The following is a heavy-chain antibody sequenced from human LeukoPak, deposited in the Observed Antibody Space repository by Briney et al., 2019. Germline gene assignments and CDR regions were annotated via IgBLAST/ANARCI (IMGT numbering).Heavy chain of an antibody. CDR2: ISAYNGNT. J-gene: IGHJ4*02. Sequence: GASVKVSCKASGYTFTSYGISWVRQAPGQGLEWMGWISAYNGNTNYAQKLQGRVTMTTDTSTSTAYMELRSLRSDDTAVYYCARGDPVRYFDWLYTPWGDYWGQGTLVTVSS. CDR1: GYTFTSYG. V-gene: IGHV1-18*04. D-gene: IGHD3-9*01. CDR3: ARGDPVRYFDWLYTPWGDY.